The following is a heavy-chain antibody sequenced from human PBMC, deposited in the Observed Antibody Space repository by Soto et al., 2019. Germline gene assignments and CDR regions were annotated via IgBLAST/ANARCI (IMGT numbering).Heavy chain of an antibody. Sequence: QVQLVESWGGVVKPGGSLRLSCAVSGFTFSDYYMTWIRQAPGKGLEWVSYISSSTSHTNYADSVKGRFTISRDNAKNSLFLQMNSLRAEDTAVYYCARGMGAAADYFDFWGQGTLVTVSS. CDR3: ARGMGAAADYFDF. CDR2: ISSSTSHT. J-gene: IGHJ4*02. V-gene: IGHV3-11*05. CDR1: GFTFSDYY. D-gene: IGHD6-13*01.